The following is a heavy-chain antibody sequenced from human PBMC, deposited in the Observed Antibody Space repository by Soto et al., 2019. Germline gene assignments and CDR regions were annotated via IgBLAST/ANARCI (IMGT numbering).Heavy chain of an antibody. J-gene: IGHJ5*02. CDR2: IYYAGST. CDR3: ARVFSDSSSFFDP. Sequence: SETLSLTCTVSGGSINNYYWAWIRQPPGKGLEFVGYIYYAGSTTYNPSLKSRLTISVDTSKNQFSLKLSSVTAADTAVYYCARVFSDSSSFFDPWGQGTLVTVSS. V-gene: IGHV4-59*12. D-gene: IGHD6-13*01. CDR1: GGSINNYY.